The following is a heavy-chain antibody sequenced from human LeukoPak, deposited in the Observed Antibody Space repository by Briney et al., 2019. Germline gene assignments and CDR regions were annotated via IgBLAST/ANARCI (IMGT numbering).Heavy chain of an antibody. CDR1: GGSISSYY. Sequence: PSETLSLTCTVSGGSISSYYWSWIRQPPGKGLKWIGYIYYSGSTNYNPSLKSRVTISVDTSISTAYLQWSSLKASDTAIYYCARVTRYDILTGYSLFDYWGQGTLVTVSS. CDR3: ARVTRYDILTGYSLFDY. J-gene: IGHJ4*02. V-gene: IGHV4-59*12. CDR2: IYYSGST. D-gene: IGHD3-9*01.